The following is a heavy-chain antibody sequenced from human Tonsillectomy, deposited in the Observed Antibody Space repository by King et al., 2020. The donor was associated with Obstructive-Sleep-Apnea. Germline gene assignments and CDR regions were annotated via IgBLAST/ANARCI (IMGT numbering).Heavy chain of an antibody. D-gene: IGHD3-22*01. V-gene: IGHV1-8*01. CDR2: MSPNSGNT. Sequence: QLVQSGAEVKKPGASVKVSCKASGYTFTSYDINWVRQATGQGLEWMGWMSPNSGNTDYAQQFQGRITMTMNTSISTAYMELSSLRSEDTAVYYCARVLPFNPFLAGGYPFDAHSWSLDLWGRGPLFTVSS. CDR1: GYTFTSYD. J-gene: IGHJ2*01. CDR3: ARVLPFNPFLAGGYPFDAHSWSLDL.